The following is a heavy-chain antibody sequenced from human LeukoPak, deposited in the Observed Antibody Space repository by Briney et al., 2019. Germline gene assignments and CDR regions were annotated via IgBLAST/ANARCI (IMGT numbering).Heavy chain of an antibody. V-gene: IGHV1-2*02. D-gene: IGHD5-12*01. CDR3: ARDLPKTGYVGAFDI. CDR2: INPNSGGT. CDR1: GYTFTGYY. J-gene: IGHJ3*02. Sequence: GASVKVSCKASGYTFTGYYMHWVRQAPGQGLEWMGWINPNSGGTNYAQKFQGRVTMTRDTSISTAYMELSRLRSDDTAVYYCARDLPKTGYVGAFDICGQGTMVTVSS.